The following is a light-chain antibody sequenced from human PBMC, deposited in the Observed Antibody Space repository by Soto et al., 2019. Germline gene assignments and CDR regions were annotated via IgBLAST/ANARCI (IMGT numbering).Light chain of an antibody. J-gene: IGKJ5*01. Sequence: DIQMTQSPSTLSGSVGDRVTITCRASQTISSWLAWYQQKPGKAPKLLIYKASGLESGVPSRFSGSGSGTEFTLTISSLQSEDFASYYCQQHKDYPLTFGRGTRLEIK. V-gene: IGKV1-5*03. CDR1: QTISSW. CDR2: KAS. CDR3: QQHKDYPLT.